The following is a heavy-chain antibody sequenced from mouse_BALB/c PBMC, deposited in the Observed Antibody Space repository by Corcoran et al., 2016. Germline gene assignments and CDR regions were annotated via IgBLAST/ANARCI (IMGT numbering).Heavy chain of an antibody. V-gene: IGHV1-82*01. Sequence: QVQLQQSGPELVKPGASVKISCKASGYAFSSSWMNWVKQRPGQGLEWIGRIYPGDGDTNYNGKFKGKATLTADKSSSTAYMQLSSLTSVDSAVYFCARKILDYYGSSLGNCDVWGAGTTVTVAS. D-gene: IGHD1-1*01. CDR3: ARKILDYYGSSLGNCDV. J-gene: IGHJ1*01. CDR1: GYAFSSSW. CDR2: IYPGDGDT.